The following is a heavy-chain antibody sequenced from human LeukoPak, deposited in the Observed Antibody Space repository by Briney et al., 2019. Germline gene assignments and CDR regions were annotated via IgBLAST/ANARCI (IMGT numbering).Heavy chain of an antibody. CDR2: ISGSNSYI. V-gene: IGHV3-21*04. Sequence: GGSLRLSCAASGFTFNSYSMNWVRQAPGKGLEWVSSISGSNSYIYYADSMKGRFTISRDNAKNSLYLQMNSLRAEDTAVYYCAKDLTGTGQRSDYWGQGTLVTVSS. D-gene: IGHD1-20*01. CDR1: GFTFNSYS. CDR3: AKDLTGTGQRSDY. J-gene: IGHJ4*02.